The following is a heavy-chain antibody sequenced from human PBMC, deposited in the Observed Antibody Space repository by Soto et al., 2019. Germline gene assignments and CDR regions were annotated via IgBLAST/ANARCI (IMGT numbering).Heavy chain of an antibody. CDR2: ISWDGGST. CDR1: GFTCDDYT. J-gene: IGHJ6*02. D-gene: IGHD1-7*01. Sequence: PGGSLRLSCAASGFTCDDYTMHWVRQAPGKGPEWVSLISWDGGSTYYADSVKGRFTISRDNSKNSLYLQMNSLRTEDTALYYCAKDMRLELGYGMDVWGQGTTVTVSS. CDR3: AKDMRLELGYGMDV. V-gene: IGHV3-43*01.